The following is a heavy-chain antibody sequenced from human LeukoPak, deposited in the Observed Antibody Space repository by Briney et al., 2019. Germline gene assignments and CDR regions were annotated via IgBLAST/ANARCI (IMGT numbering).Heavy chain of an antibody. D-gene: IGHD3-3*01. CDR2: ISRGSTYI. Sequence: PGGSLRLSCAASGFTFSSYNMNWVRQAPGKGLEWVSSISRGSTYIYYADSVKGRFTISRDNAKNSLFLQMNSLRAEDTAVYYCARDLVSICGDAMDVWGQGTTVPVSS. J-gene: IGHJ6*02. CDR3: ARDLVSICGDAMDV. CDR1: GFTFSSYN. V-gene: IGHV3-21*01.